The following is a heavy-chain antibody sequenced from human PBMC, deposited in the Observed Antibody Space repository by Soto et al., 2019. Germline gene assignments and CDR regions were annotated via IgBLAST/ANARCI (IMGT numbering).Heavy chain of an antibody. CDR3: AKDLWFDP. Sequence: GGSLRVSCVASGFSFSSYSITWVRQAPGKGLESVSIISGSGSTFYTDSVKGRFTISRGNSKNTLYLEMNGLRAEDTAVYYCAKDLWFDPRGQGT. J-gene: IGHJ5*02. CDR1: GFSFSSYS. CDR2: ISGSGST. V-gene: IGHV3-23*01.